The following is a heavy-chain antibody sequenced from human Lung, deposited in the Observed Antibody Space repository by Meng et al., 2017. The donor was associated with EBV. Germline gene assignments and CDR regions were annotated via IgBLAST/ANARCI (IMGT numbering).Heavy chain of an antibody. CDR3: TRDKFFYDGTDFQGDY. J-gene: IGHJ4*02. D-gene: IGHD3-22*01. V-gene: IGHV7-4-1*02. CDR2: INTKTGKP. Sequence: QVQLVQSGSELRRPGDSVTVSCKVSGYSFSSFALNWVRQAPGQGLEWMGWINTKTGKPTYAQDFTGRFVFSLDTSVSTAYLQISSLKAEDTAVYYCTRDKFFYDGTDFQGDYWGQGTLVTVSS. CDR1: GYSFSSFA.